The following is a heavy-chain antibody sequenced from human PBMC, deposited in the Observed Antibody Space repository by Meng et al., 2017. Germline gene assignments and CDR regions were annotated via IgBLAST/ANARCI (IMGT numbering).Heavy chain of an antibody. J-gene: IGHJ4*02. V-gene: IGHV4-4*02. CDR1: GGSISSSNW. CDR3: ARVVAATTLFLDY. Sequence: VQLHAAGPGLVKPSGTPPLPCAVSGGSISSSNWWSWVRQPPGQGLEWIGEIYHRGSTNYNPSLKSRVTISVDKSKNQFSLKLSSVTAADTAVYYCARVVAATTLFLDYWGQGTLVTVSS. CDR2: IYHRGST. D-gene: IGHD2-15*01.